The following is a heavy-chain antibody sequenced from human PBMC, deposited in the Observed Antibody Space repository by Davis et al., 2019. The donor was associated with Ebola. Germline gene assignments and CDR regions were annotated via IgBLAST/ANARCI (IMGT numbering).Heavy chain of an antibody. CDR3: ARDGSSTSAIYYYYGMDV. J-gene: IGHJ6*04. CDR1: GYTFTGYY. Sequence: ASVKVSCKASGYTFTGYYMHWVRQATGQGLEWMGWMNPNSGNTGYAQKFQGRVTMTRNTSISTAYMELSSLRSEDTAVYYCARDGSSTSAIYYYYGMDVWGKGTTVTVSS. D-gene: IGHD2-2*01. CDR2: MNPNSGNT. V-gene: IGHV1-8*02.